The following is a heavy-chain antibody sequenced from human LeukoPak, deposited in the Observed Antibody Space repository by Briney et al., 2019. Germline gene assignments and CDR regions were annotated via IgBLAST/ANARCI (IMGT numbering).Heavy chain of an antibody. D-gene: IGHD5-12*01. Sequence: GGSLRLSCAASGFIFSSYAMSWVRQAPGKGLEWVSTISGSGGSTYYADSVKGRFTISRDNSKNTVYLQMNSIRAEDTAVYYCARDPPGSGSLLHFEYWGQGTVVTVSS. J-gene: IGHJ4*02. V-gene: IGHV3-23*01. CDR1: GFIFSSYA. CDR2: ISGSGGST. CDR3: ARDPPGSGSLLHFEY.